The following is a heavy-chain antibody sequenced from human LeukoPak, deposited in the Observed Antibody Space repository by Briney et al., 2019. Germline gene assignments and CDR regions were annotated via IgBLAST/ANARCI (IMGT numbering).Heavy chain of an antibody. CDR3: ARGFHYDSSGYYYFY. J-gene: IGHJ4*02. D-gene: IGHD3-22*01. Sequence: SVNVSCKASGATFSIYAISWERHAPGQGLEWMGGIIPLFGTANYAQKFQGRLTITTDESTSTAYMELSSLRAEDTAVYYCARGFHYDSSGYYYFYWGQGTLVTVSS. CDR2: IIPLFGTA. CDR1: GATFSIYA. V-gene: IGHV1-69*05.